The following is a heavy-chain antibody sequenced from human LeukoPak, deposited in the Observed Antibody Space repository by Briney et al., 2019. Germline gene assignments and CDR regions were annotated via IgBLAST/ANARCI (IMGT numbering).Heavy chain of an antibody. J-gene: IGHJ6*03. V-gene: IGHV3-53*01. CDR1: GFTVSSNY. Sequence: GGSLRLSCAASGFTVSSNYMSWVRQAPGKRLEWLSVIYSGGSTYYADSVKGLFTISRDNSKHTLYLQLNSLRAEDTAVYYCARDRGSCSSTSCYDYYYYYYMDVWGKGTTVTVSS. CDR2: IYSGGST. CDR3: ARDRGSCSSTSCYDYYYYYYMDV. D-gene: IGHD2-2*01.